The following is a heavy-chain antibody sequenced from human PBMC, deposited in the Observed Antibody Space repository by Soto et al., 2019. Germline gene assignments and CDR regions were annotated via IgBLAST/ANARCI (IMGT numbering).Heavy chain of an antibody. CDR2: IYSGGST. CDR3: ARERGGYDFWSGYHNNYYYYGMDG. J-gene: IGHJ6*02. V-gene: IGHV3-53*01. CDR1: GFTVSSNY. D-gene: IGHD3-3*01. Sequence: EVQLLESGGGLIQPGGSLRLSCAASGFTVSSNYMSWVRQAPGKGLEWVSVIYSGGSTYYADSVKGRFTISRDNSKNTLYLQMNRLRAEDTAVDYCARERGGYDFWSGYHNNYYYYGMDGWGQGSTVTVSS.